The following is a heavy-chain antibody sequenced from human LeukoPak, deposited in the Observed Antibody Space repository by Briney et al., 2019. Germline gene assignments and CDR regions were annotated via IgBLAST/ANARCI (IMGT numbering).Heavy chain of an antibody. D-gene: IGHD3-9*01. Sequence: GGSLRLSCAASGFTFSSYAMSWVRQAPGKGLEWFSGISGSGGSTYYADSVKGRFTISRDNSKNTLYLQMNSLGAEDTAIFFCAKDPPYDILTPFDYWGQGTLVTVSS. CDR3: AKDPPYDILTPFDY. CDR1: GFTFSSYA. V-gene: IGHV3-23*01. J-gene: IGHJ4*02. CDR2: ISGSGGST.